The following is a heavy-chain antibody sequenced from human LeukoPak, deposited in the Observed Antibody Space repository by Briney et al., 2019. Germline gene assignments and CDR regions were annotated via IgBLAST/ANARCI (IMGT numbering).Heavy chain of an antibody. CDR2: IYTSGST. Sequence: PSETLSLTCTVSGGSISSGSYYWSWIRQPAGKGLGWIGRIYTSGSTNYNPSLKSRVTISVDTSKNQFSLKLSSVTAADTAVYYCARERTFDAFDIWGQGTMVTVSS. J-gene: IGHJ3*02. CDR3: ARERTFDAFDI. V-gene: IGHV4-61*02. CDR1: GGSISSGSYY.